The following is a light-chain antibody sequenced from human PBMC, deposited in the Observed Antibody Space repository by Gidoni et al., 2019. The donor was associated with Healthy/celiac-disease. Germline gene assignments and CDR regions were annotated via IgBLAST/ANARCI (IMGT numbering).Light chain of an antibody. Sequence: IVMTPSPATLSVSPGERATLSCRASQSVSSNLAWYQQKPGQAPRLLIYGASSRATGIPARFSGSGSGTEFTLTISILQSEDFAVYYCQQYNNWPPLTFGGGTKVEIK. V-gene: IGKV3D-15*03. J-gene: IGKJ4*01. CDR2: GAS. CDR1: QSVSSN. CDR3: QQYNNWPPLT.